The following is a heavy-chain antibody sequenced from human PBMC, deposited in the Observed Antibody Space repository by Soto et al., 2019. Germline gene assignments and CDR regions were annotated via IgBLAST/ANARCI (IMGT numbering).Heavy chain of an antibody. CDR3: AKESGLGELSSHIDY. CDR2: ISWDGGST. CDR1: GFTFDDYT. Sequence: ESGGVVVQPGGSLRLSCAASGFTFDDYTMHWVRQAPGKGLEWVSLISWDGGSTYYADSVKGRFTISRDNSKNSLYLQMNSLRTEDTALYYCAKESGLGELSSHIDYWGQGTLVTVSS. J-gene: IGHJ4*02. V-gene: IGHV3-43*01. D-gene: IGHD3-16*02.